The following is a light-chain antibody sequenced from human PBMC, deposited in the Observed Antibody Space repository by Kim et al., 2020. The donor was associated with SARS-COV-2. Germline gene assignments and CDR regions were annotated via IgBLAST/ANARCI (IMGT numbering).Light chain of an antibody. CDR3: QQYNSYHMYT. Sequence: DIQMTQSPSTLSASVGDRVTITCRASQSISSWLAWYQQKPGKAPKLLIYDASSLESGVPSRFSGSGSGTEFTLTISSLQPDDFATYYCQQYNSYHMYTFGQGTKLEI. V-gene: IGKV1-5*01. J-gene: IGKJ2*01. CDR1: QSISSW. CDR2: DAS.